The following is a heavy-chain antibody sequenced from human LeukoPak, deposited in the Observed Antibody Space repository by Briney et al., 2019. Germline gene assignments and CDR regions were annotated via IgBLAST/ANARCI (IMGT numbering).Heavy chain of an antibody. CDR3: ARGVSSGWAGVDY. CDR1: GFTFSSYS. CDR2: ISSSSSYI. Sequence: GGSLRLSCAASGFTFSSYSMNWVRQAPGKGLEWVSSISSSSSYIYYADSVKGRFTISRDNAKNSLYLQMNSLRAEDTAVYYCARGVSSGWAGVDYWGQGTLVTVSS. D-gene: IGHD6-19*01. J-gene: IGHJ4*02. V-gene: IGHV3-21*01.